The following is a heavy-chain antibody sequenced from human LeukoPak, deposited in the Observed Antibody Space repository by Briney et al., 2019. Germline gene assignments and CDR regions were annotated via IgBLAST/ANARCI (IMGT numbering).Heavy chain of an antibody. D-gene: IGHD2-15*01. J-gene: IGHJ3*02. Sequence: ASVKVSRKASGYTFTGYHMHWVRQAPGQGLEWMGWINPNSGGTNYAQKFQGRVTMTRDTSISTAYMELSRLRSDDTAVYYCARDRSVVVVAATRRVAFDIWGQGTMVTVSS. CDR1: GYTFTGYH. V-gene: IGHV1-2*02. CDR3: ARDRSVVVVAATRRVAFDI. CDR2: INPNSGGT.